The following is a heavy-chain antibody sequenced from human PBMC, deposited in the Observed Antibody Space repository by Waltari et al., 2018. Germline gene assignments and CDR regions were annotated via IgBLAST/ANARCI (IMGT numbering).Heavy chain of an antibody. D-gene: IGHD3-10*01. J-gene: IGHJ4*02. V-gene: IGHV3-7*01. CDR2: IKEDGSDK. CDR3: ARDSGGGFDY. CDR1: GFTFRRYW. Sequence: EVQLVESGGGLVQPGGSLRLSCAAYGFTFRRYWMSWVRQAPGKGLEWVANIKEDGSDKYYVDSVKGRFTISKDNAKNSVYLQMNSLRAEETAVYYCARDSGGGFDYWGQGALVTVSS.